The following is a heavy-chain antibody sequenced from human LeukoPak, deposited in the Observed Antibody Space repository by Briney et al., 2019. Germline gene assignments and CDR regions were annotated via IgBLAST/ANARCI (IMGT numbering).Heavy chain of an antibody. V-gene: IGHV3-13*01. CDR2: IRSIGDR. J-gene: IGHJ3*02. Sequence: GGSLRLSCAASGFTFGDYDMHWVRQATGKGLEWVSAIRSIGDRFYSGSVKGRFTISRENAKNTLYLEMNSLRVGDTTVYYCARLYSSGRYANAFDIWGQGTVVTVSS. CDR1: GFTFGDYD. D-gene: IGHD6-19*01. CDR3: ARLYSSGRYANAFDI.